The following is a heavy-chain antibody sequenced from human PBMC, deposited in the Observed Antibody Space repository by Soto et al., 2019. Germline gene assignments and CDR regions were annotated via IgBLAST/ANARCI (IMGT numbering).Heavy chain of an antibody. V-gene: IGHV3-30*18. Sequence: QVQLVESGGGVVQPGRSLRLSCAASGFTFSSYGMHWVRQAPGKGLEWVAVISYDGSNKYYADSVKGRFTISRDNSKNTLYLQMNSLRAEDTAVYYCAKEGVNCISTSCYLYYYGMDVW. CDR2: ISYDGSNK. CDR1: GFTFSSYG. CDR3: AKEGVNCISTSCYLYYYGMDV. D-gene: IGHD2-2*01. J-gene: IGHJ6*01.